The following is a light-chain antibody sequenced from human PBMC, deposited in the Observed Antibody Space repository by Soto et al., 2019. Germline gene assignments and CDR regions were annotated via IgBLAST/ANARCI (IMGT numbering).Light chain of an antibody. J-gene: IGLJ2*01. CDR2: EGI. Sequence: QSALTQPASVSGSPGQSITISCTGTSSDVGSYSLVSWYQQLPGKAPKLMIYEGIKRPSGVSNRFSGSKSGNTASLTISGLQAEDEADYYCCSYAVGTTLVFGGGTKLTVL. CDR3: CSYAVGTTLV. CDR1: SSDVGSYSL. V-gene: IGLV2-23*01.